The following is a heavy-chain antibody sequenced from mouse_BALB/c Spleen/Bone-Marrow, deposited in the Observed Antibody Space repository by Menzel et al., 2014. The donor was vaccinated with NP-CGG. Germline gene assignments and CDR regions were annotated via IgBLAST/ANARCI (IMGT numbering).Heavy chain of an antibody. CDR3: ARWDSSGYVGFAY. CDR1: GSNIKDYY. J-gene: IGHJ3*01. Sequence: VQLKESGAELVRPGALVKLSCKASGSNIKDYYMHWVKQRPEQGLEWIGWIDPENGNTIYDPKFQGKASITPDTSSNTAYLQLSSLTSEDTAVYYCARWDSSGYVGFAYWGQGTLVTVSA. V-gene: IGHV14-1*02. CDR2: IDPENGNT. D-gene: IGHD3-2*01.